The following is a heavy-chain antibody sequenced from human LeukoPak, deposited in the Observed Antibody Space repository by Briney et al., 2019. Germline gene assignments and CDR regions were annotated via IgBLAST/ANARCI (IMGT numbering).Heavy chain of an antibody. CDR3: AALGDYAVFGLDY. V-gene: IGHV4-59*08. Sequence: SETLSLTCSVSGGSISSYYWSWVRQHAGKGLEWIGNIYYTGSTNYNPSLKSRVIISIDTSKNQFSLRLSSVTAADTAVYYCAALGDYAVFGLDYWGQGTLVTVSS. CDR2: IYYTGST. CDR1: GGSISSYY. D-gene: IGHD4-17*01. J-gene: IGHJ4*02.